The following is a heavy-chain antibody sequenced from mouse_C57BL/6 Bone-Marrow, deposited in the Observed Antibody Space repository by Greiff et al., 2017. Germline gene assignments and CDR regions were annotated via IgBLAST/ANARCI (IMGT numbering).Heavy chain of an antibody. D-gene: IGHD4-1*01. CDR2: ISSGSSTI. V-gene: IGHV5-17*01. CDR1: GFTFSDYG. CDR3: ARVGTRTWFAY. Sequence: EVQLVESGGGLVKPGGSLKLSCAASGFTFSDYGMHWVRQAPEKGLEWVAYISSGSSTIYYADTVKGRFTISRDNAKNTLFLQMTSLRSEDTAMYYCARVGTRTWFAYWGQGTLVTVSA. J-gene: IGHJ3*01.